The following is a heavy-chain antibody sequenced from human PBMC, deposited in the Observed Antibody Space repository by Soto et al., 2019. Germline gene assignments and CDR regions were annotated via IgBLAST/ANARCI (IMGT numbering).Heavy chain of an antibody. V-gene: IGHV3-23*01. CDR2: ISGGGAKR. CDR3: AKCSTGWGNDAFDV. D-gene: IGHD2-8*02. Sequence: EGQLQESGGGLVQPGGSLRLSCAASGFTFSDYAMSWVRQTPGKGLEWVSYISGGGAKRFYADAVRGRISISRDNSKNTLYLQMNSLRVEDTAMFFCAKCSTGWGNDAFDVWGLGTMVTVSS. J-gene: IGHJ3*01. CDR1: GFTFSDYA.